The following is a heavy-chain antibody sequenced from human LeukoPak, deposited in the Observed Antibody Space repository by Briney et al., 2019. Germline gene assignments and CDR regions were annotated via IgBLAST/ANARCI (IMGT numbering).Heavy chain of an antibody. V-gene: IGHV4-38-2*02. CDR1: GYSISSCSY. Sequence: SETLSLTCTVSGYSISSCSYWGWLRQPPGKGLEWIGSIYHSGSTYYNPSLKSRFTISVDTSKNQFSLKLSSVTAADTAVYYCVRVVWRHDYPGSWGQGTLVTVSS. D-gene: IGHD4/OR15-4a*01. CDR3: VRVVWRHDYPGS. J-gene: IGHJ4*02. CDR2: IYHSGST.